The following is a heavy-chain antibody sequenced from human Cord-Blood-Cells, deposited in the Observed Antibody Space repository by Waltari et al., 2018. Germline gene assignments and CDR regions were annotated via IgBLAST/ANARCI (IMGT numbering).Heavy chain of an antibody. CDR3: ARAREYSSSSWYYYYMDV. CDR2: MNPNSGNT. CDR1: GYTFTSYD. V-gene: IGHV1-8*03. Sequence: QVQLVQSGAEVKKPGASVKVSCKASGYTFTSYDINWVRQATGHGLEWMGWMNPNSGNTGYAQKFQGRVTITRNTSISTAYMELSSLRSEDTAVYYCARAREYSSSSWYYYYMDVWGKGTTVTVSS. J-gene: IGHJ6*03. D-gene: IGHD6-6*01.